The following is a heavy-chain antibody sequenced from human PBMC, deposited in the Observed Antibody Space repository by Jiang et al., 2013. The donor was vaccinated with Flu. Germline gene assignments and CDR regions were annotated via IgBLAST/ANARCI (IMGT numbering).Heavy chain of an antibody. CDR3: ARRSDIVETITTRYFDY. CDR1: GFTFSSYG. Sequence: GLVQPGGSLRLSCVASGFTFSSYGMNWVRQAPGKGLEWVSYISGSSSNIYYADSVRGRFTISRDNAKNSLYLQMNSLRAEDTAVYYCARRSDIVETITTRYFDYWGQGTLVTVSS. V-gene: IGHV3-48*01. D-gene: IGHD5-12*01. CDR2: ISGSSSNI. J-gene: IGHJ4*02.